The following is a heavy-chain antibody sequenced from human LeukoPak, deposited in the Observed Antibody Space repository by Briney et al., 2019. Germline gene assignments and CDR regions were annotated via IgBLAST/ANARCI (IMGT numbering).Heavy chain of an antibody. J-gene: IGHJ4*02. Sequence: GGSLRLSCAASGFTLSSYAMSWVRQAPGKGLEWVSAISGSGGSTYYADSVKGRFTISRDNAKNSLYLQMNSLRAEDTAVYYCARDGHYYDSSGYYYDYWGQGTLVTVSS. V-gene: IGHV3-23*01. CDR2: ISGSGGST. CDR1: GFTLSSYA. D-gene: IGHD3-22*01. CDR3: ARDGHYYDSSGYYYDY.